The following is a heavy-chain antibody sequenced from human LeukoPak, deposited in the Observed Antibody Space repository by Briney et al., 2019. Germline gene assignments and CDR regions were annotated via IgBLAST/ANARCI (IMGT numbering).Heavy chain of an antibody. Sequence: GGSLRLSCAASGFTLSSYSMNWDRQAPGKGLEWVSYISSRSSYIYYADSVKGRFTISRDNAKNSLYLQMNSLRAEDTAVYYCARGPDYYDSSGSPFDYWGQGTLVIVSS. CDR2: ISSRSSYI. CDR3: ARGPDYYDSSGSPFDY. CDR1: GFTLSSYS. V-gene: IGHV3-21*01. J-gene: IGHJ4*02. D-gene: IGHD3-22*01.